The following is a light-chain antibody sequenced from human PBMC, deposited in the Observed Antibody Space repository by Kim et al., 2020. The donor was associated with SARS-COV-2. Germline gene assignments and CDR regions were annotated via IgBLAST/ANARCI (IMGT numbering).Light chain of an antibody. Sequence: GDRVTITGRATRSVSSWLAWYQQKPGKAPKLLIYQAANLESGGPSRFSGSGSGTEFSLTISSLQPDDFATYYCQQYNSLPWTFGQGTKVDIK. CDR1: RSVSSW. J-gene: IGKJ1*01. CDR3: QQYNSLPWT. V-gene: IGKV1-5*03. CDR2: QAA.